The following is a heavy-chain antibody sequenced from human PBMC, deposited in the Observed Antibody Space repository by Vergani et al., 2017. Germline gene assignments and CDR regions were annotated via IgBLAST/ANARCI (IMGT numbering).Heavy chain of an antibody. J-gene: IGHJ4*02. D-gene: IGHD3-10*01. Sequence: QLQLQESGPGLVKPSETLSLTCTVSGSSISSSSYYWGWIRQPPGKGLEWIGSIYYSGSTYYNPSLKSRVTISVDTSKNQFSLKLSSVTAADTAVYYCATTLTMVRGVITHFDYWGQGTLVTVSS. CDR2: IYYSGST. CDR3: ATTLTMVRGVITHFDY. V-gene: IGHV4-39*01. CDR1: GSSISSSSYY.